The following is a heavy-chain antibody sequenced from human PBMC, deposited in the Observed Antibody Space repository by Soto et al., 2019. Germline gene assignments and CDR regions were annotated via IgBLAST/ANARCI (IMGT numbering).Heavy chain of an antibody. V-gene: IGHV1-69*01. D-gene: IGHD3-10*01. Sequence: QVQLVQSGAEVKKPGSSVKVSCKASGGTFSSYAISWVRQAPGQGLEWMGGIIPIFGTANYAQKFQGRVTITEDESTSTDYMELSSLRSEDTAVYYCARAKSITMVRGLYDAFDIWGQGTMVTVSS. CDR2: IIPIFGTA. CDR3: ARAKSITMVRGLYDAFDI. CDR1: GGTFSSYA. J-gene: IGHJ3*02.